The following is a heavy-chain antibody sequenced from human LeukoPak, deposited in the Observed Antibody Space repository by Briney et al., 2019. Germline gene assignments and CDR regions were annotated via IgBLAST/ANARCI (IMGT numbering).Heavy chain of an antibody. J-gene: IGHJ5*02. D-gene: IGHD1-1*01. CDR3: ARDLKTGTTPWFDP. Sequence: SETLSLTCTVSGGSISSYYLSWIRQPPGKGLEWIGYIYYSGSTNYNPSLKSRVTISVDTSKNQFSLKLSSVTAADTAVYYCARDLKTGTTPWFDPWGQGTLVTVSS. CDR2: IYYSGST. CDR1: GGSISSYY. V-gene: IGHV4-59*01.